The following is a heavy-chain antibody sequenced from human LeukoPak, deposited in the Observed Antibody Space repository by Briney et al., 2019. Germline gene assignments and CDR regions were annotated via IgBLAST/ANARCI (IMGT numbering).Heavy chain of an antibody. Sequence: ASVKVSCKASGYTFTGYYMHWVRQAPGQGIEWTGWINPNSGATNYAQKFQGRVTMTRDASISTAYMEVSRVRSDATAVFYCAREGSGYPYWGQGTLVTVSS. V-gene: IGHV1-2*02. CDR3: AREGSGYPY. CDR2: INPNSGAT. J-gene: IGHJ4*02. D-gene: IGHD3-22*01. CDR1: GYTFTGYY.